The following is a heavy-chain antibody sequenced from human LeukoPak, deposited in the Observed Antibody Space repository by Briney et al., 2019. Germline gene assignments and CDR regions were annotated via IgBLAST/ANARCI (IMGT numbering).Heavy chain of an antibody. V-gene: IGHV3-53*01. D-gene: IGHD6-19*01. Sequence: GGSLRLSCAASGFTVSSNYMSWVRQPAGKGLEWVSVLYSGGATFYADSVKGRFTISRDTSKNTLYLQMDDLRADDTAVYYCTKLKGWYGEGFFDYWGQGTLVTVSS. J-gene: IGHJ4*02. CDR1: GFTVSSNY. CDR2: LYSGGAT. CDR3: TKLKGWYGEGFFDY.